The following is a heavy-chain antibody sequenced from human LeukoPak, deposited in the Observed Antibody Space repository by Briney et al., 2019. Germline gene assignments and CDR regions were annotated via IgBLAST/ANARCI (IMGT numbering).Heavy chain of an antibody. CDR1: GDSISSRSYY. J-gene: IGHJ5*02. CDR2: IFYRGAT. CDR3: VTHRELWLQFDP. Sequence: KTSETLSLTCTVSGDSISSRSYYWGWLRQPRGRGLQWIGSIFYRGATYYTPSLQRGVTMYLDASKTQFSLNLRSVTAADTAVYYRVTHRELWLQFDPWGQGTLVTVSS. D-gene: IGHD5-18*01. V-gene: IGHV4-39*01.